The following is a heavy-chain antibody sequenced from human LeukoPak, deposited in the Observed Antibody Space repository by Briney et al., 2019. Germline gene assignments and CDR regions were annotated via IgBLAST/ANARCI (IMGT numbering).Heavy chain of an antibody. V-gene: IGHV4-59*11. J-gene: IGHJ4*02. CDR1: SASISPHY. CDR2: VYYNGLT. CDR3: TRERSTVTFDY. D-gene: IGHD4-17*01. Sequence: SETLSLTCTVSSASISPHYWTWIRQAPGRGLEWIGYVYYNGLTSYNASLRSRLILSVDTARNQVSLKLTSVTAADTAVYYCTRERSTVTFDYWGQGTLVTVSS.